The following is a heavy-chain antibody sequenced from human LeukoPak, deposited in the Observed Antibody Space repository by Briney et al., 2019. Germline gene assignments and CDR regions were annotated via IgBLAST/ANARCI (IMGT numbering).Heavy chain of an antibody. CDR1: GYSFTSHW. Sequence: GESLKISCKGSGYSFTSHWIGWVRQMPGKGLEWMGIIYPGDSDTRYSPSFQGQVTISVDKSISTAYLQWSSLKASDTAMYYCARRGYCSTTSCSAPLDHWGQGTLVAVSS. V-gene: IGHV5-51*01. CDR3: ARRGYCSTTSCSAPLDH. J-gene: IGHJ4*02. D-gene: IGHD2-2*01. CDR2: IYPGDSDT.